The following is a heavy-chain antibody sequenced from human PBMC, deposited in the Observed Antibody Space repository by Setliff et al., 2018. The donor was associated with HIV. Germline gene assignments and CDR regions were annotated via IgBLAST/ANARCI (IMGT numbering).Heavy chain of an antibody. CDR1: GGSIRSDGYY. J-gene: IGHJ4*02. CDR3: ARGYTRGYFSHFDY. V-gene: IGHV4-31*03. D-gene: IGHD3-22*01. CDR2: IYNNGST. Sequence: PSETLSLTCSVSGGSIRSDGYYWNWIRQHPEKGLEWIGYIYNNGSTYYNPSLESRLMMSIDPSKNQFSLKLSSVTAADTAVYYCARGYTRGYFSHFDYWGQGTLVTVSS.